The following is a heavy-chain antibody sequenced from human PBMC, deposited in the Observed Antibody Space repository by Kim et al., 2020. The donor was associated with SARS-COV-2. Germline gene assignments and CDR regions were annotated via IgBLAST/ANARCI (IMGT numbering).Heavy chain of an antibody. CDR1: GFTFSNAW. J-gene: IGHJ4*02. CDR2: IKSKTDGGTT. D-gene: IGHD3-16*02. V-gene: IGHV3-15*01. Sequence: GGSLRLSCAASGFTFSNAWMSWVRQAPGKGLEWVGRIKSKTDGGTTDYAAPVKGRFTISRDDSKNTLYLQMNSLKTEDTAVYYCTTGIMITFGGVIEYWGQGTLVTVSS. CDR3: TTGIMITFGGVIEY.